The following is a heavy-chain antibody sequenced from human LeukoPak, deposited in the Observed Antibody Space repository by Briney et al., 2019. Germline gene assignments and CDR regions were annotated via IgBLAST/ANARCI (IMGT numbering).Heavy chain of an antibody. CDR3: AREGIYGDYRH. V-gene: IGHV4-39*07. J-gene: IGHJ4*02. D-gene: IGHD4-17*01. Sequence: PSETLSLTCTVSGGSISSSSYYWGWIRQPPGKGLEWIGEINHSGSTNYNPSLKSRVTMSADTSKKQFSLKLRSVTAADTAVYYCAREGIYGDYRHWGQGTLVTVSS. CDR2: INHSGST. CDR1: GGSISSSSYY.